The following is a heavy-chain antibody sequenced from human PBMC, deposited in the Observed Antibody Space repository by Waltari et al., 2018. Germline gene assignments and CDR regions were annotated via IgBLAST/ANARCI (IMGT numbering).Heavy chain of an antibody. CDR2: IWYDGSNK. CDR3: ARDLVGNNYHFDY. V-gene: IGHV3-33*01. Sequence: VQLVESGGGVVQPGRSLRLSCGASGFTFRSYGLNWFRQAPGKGLEWVAVIWYDGSNKYYADSVKGRFTISRDNSKNTLYLQMNSLRAEDTAVYYCARDLVGNNYHFDYWGQGTLVTVSS. CDR1: GFTFRSYG. J-gene: IGHJ4*02. D-gene: IGHD6-19*01.